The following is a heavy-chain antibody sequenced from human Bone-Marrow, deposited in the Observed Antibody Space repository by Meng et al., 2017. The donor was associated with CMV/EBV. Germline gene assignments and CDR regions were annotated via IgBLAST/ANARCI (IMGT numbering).Heavy chain of an antibody. CDR1: GYTFSSYG. CDR2: ISAYSGNT. Sequence: ASVKVSCKASGYTFSSYGISWVRQAPGQGLEWMGWISAYSGNTNYAQKLQGRVTMTTDTSTSTAYMELRSLRSDDTAVYYCARDRFGGIAVHWGQGTLVTVSS. V-gene: IGHV1-18*01. D-gene: IGHD6-19*01. J-gene: IGHJ4*02. CDR3: ARDRFGGIAVH.